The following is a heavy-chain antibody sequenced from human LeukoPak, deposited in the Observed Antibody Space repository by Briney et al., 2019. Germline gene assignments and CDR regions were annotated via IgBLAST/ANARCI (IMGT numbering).Heavy chain of an antibody. CDR3: ARLKYYYDSSGYRAEYFQH. D-gene: IGHD3-22*01. CDR2: IYYSGST. Sequence: SSETLSLTCTVSGGSISSYYWSWIRQPPGKGLEWIGYIYYSGSTNYNPSLKSRVTISVDTSKNQFSLKLSSVTAADTAVYYCARLKYYYDSSGYRAEYFQHWGQGTLVTASS. J-gene: IGHJ1*01. V-gene: IGHV4-59*01. CDR1: GGSISSYY.